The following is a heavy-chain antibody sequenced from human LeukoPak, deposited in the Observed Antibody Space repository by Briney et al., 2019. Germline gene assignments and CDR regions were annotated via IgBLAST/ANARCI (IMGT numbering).Heavy chain of an antibody. Sequence: GGSLRLSCEVSGFAVSSNYISWVRQAPGEVLEWVSIVYSDGSIFHADSVKGRFTMSRDISRNTLDIQMNSLRVEDTAVYFCARDRHRYRGINGDGDAFDVWGQGTMVTVSS. J-gene: IGHJ3*01. V-gene: IGHV3-53*01. CDR3: ARDRHRYRGINGDGDAFDV. CDR2: VYSDGSI. CDR1: GFAVSSNY. D-gene: IGHD5-12*01.